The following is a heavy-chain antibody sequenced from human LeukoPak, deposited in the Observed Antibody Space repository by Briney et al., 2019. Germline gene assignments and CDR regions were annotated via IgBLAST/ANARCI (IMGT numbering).Heavy chain of an antibody. D-gene: IGHD4-17*01. CDR2: INPNSGGT. J-gene: IGHJ3*02. CDR3: ARDRGDYGGAFDI. V-gene: IGHV1-2*02. CDR1: GYTFTGYY. Sequence: ASVKVSCKASGYTFTGYYMHWVRQAPGQGLEWMGWINPNSGGTNYAQKFQGRVTMTRDTSISTAYMELSRLRSDDTAVYCCARDRGDYGGAFDIWGQGTMVTVSS.